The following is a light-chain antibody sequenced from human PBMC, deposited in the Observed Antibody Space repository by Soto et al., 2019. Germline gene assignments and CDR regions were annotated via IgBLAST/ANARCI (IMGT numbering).Light chain of an antibody. Sequence: EIVLTQSPGTLSLSPGERATLSCRASQSVSSSYLAWYQQKFGQAPRLLIYGASSRATGIPDRFSGSGSETDFTLTISSLEPEDFAVYYCQQYGSSLYTFGQGTKLEIK. CDR1: QSVSSSY. V-gene: IGKV3-20*01. CDR3: QQYGSSLYT. J-gene: IGKJ2*01. CDR2: GAS.